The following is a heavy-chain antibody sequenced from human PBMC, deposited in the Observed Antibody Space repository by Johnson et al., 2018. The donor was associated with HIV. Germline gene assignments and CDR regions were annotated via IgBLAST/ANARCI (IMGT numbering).Heavy chain of an antibody. D-gene: IGHD3-3*02. V-gene: IGHV3-74*03. J-gene: IGHJ3*02. Sequence: VQLVESGGGLVQPGRSLRLSCAASGFTFDDYAMHWVRQAPGKGLVWVSRINSDGSSTSYADSVKGRFTISRDNAKNTLYLQMDSLGAEETAVYFCARVQVLADDVFNIWGQGTMVTVAS. CDR2: INSDGSST. CDR3: ARVQVLADDVFNI. CDR1: GFTFDDYA.